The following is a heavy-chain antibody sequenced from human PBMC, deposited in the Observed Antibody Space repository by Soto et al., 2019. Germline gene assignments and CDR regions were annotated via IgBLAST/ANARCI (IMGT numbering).Heavy chain of an antibody. CDR1: GFTFSSYG. CDR2: ISYDGSNK. D-gene: IGHD3-3*01. CDR3: AKTQVPISAGYDFWSGSSVGADYYYYYGMDV. V-gene: IGHV3-30*18. Sequence: GSLRLSCAASGFTFSSYGMHWVRQAPGKGLEWVAVISYDGSNKYYADSVKGRFTISRNNSKNTLYLQMNSLRAEDTAVYYCAKTQVPISAGYDFWSGSSVGADYYYYYGMDVWGQGTTVTVSS. J-gene: IGHJ6*02.